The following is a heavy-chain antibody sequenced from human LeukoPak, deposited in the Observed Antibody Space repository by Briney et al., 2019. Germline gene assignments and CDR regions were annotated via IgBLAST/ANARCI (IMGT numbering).Heavy chain of an antibody. J-gene: IGHJ5*02. V-gene: IGHV1-69*13. CDR1: GGTFSSYA. Sequence: GASVEVSCKASGGTFSSYAISWVRQAPGQGLEWMGGIIPIFGTANYAQKFQGRVTITADESTSTAYMELSSLRSEDTAVYYCARDRDESNWFDPWGQGTLVTVSS. CDR3: ARDRDESNWFDP. D-gene: IGHD3-10*01. CDR2: IIPIFGTA.